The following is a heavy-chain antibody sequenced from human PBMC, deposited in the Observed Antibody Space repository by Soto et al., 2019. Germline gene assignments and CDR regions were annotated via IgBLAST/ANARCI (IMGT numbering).Heavy chain of an antibody. V-gene: IGHV1-8*01. Sequence: GSVKVYYKTCGYPFTSYDINLVRKATGQGLEWMGWMNPTSGNTGYAQKFQGRVTMTWNTSRSTAYMELSSLRSEDTAVYYCARGTSIAAAGRQMEYYFDYWGQGTMVTVSS. D-gene: IGHD6-13*01. CDR2: MNPTSGNT. CDR3: ARGTSIAAAGRQMEYYFDY. J-gene: IGHJ4*02. CDR1: GYPFTSYD.